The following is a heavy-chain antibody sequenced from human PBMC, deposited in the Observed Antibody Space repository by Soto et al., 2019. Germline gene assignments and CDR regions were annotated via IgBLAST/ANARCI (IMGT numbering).Heavy chain of an antibody. CDR2: IYYSGCT. Sequence: PSDSLSLTCTVSGGSVSSSGRRWSWIRQPPGKGLEWIGSIYYSGCTYYNPSLKSRVTISVDTSKNQFSLMLSSVTAADTAVYYCARHEPEGYYDNRGWFDPWGQGTLVTVSS. J-gene: IGHJ5*02. CDR1: GGSVSSSGRR. CDR3: ARHEPEGYYDNRGWFDP. D-gene: IGHD3-22*01. V-gene: IGHV4-39*01.